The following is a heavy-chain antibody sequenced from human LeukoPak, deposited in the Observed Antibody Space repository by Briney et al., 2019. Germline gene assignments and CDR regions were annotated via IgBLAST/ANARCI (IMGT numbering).Heavy chain of an antibody. CDR1: GYTFTGYY. D-gene: IGHD5-12*01. J-gene: IGHJ4*02. Sequence: ASLTVSCKASGYTFTGYYMHWVRQAPGQGLEWLGVINTGGGTTSSAQKFQGRVTMTRDTSTSTVYRELSSLTSEDTAVYYCARDSGQFDYWGQGTLVTVSS. CDR3: ARDSGQFDY. CDR2: INTGGGTT. V-gene: IGHV1-46*01.